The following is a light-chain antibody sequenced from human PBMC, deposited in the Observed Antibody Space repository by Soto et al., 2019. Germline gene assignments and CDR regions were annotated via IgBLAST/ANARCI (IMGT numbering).Light chain of an antibody. CDR1: QSISSW. Sequence: DLQMTQSPSTLSASVGDRVTITCRASQSISSWLAWYQQKPGKAPKLLIYKASTLQSGVPSRFSGSGSGTEFTLTITSLQPDDFATYYCQQYNNYLAFGQGTKVEIK. V-gene: IGKV1-5*03. CDR3: QQYNNYLA. CDR2: KAS. J-gene: IGKJ1*01.